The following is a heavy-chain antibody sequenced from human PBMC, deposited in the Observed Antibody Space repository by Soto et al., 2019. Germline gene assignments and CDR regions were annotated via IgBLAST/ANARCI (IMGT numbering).Heavy chain of an antibody. D-gene: IGHD2-2*01. Sequence: GSGPTLVNPTQTLTLTCTFSGFSLSTSGVGVGWIRQPPGKALEWLALIYWNDDKRYSPSLKSRLTITKDTSKNQVVLTMTNMDPVDTATYYCAHSFVVVPAAMAGYYGMDVWGQGTTVTVSS. CDR1: GFSLSTSGVG. CDR3: AHSFVVVPAAMAGYYGMDV. J-gene: IGHJ6*02. V-gene: IGHV2-5*01. CDR2: IYWNDDK.